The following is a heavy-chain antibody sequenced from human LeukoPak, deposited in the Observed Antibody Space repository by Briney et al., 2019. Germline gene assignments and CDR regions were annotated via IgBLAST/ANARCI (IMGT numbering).Heavy chain of an antibody. V-gene: IGHV4-31*03. J-gene: IGHJ4*02. CDR3: ATGSGVWLVVPFDY. D-gene: IGHD6-19*01. Sequence: PSQTLSLTCTVSGGSISSGGYYWSWIRQHPGKGLEWIGYIYYSGSTYYNPSLKSRVTISVDTSKNQFSLKLSSVTAADTAVYYCATGSGVWLVVPFDYWGQGTLVTVSS. CDR1: GGSISSGGYY. CDR2: IYYSGST.